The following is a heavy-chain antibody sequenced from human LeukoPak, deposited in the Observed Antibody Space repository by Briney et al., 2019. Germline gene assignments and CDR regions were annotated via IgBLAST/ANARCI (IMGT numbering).Heavy chain of an antibody. D-gene: IGHD5-24*01. CDR1: GYTFTSYD. V-gene: IGHV1-8*01. CDR2: MNPNSGNT. J-gene: IGHJ4*02. Sequence: GASVKVSCKASGYTFTSYDINWVRQASGQGLGWMAWMNPNSGNTAYAQKFQGRVTMTRNTSISTAYMELSSLTSEDTALYYCARLDAYKGGSVDDYWGQGTLVTVSS. CDR3: ARLDAYKGGSVDDY.